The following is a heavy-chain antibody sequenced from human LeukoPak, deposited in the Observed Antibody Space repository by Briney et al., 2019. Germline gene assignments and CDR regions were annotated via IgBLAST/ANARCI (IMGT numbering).Heavy chain of an antibody. Sequence: GASVKVSCTASGYTFTSYGMSWVRQAPGQGLEWMGWISAYNGNTNYAQKLQGRVTMTTDTSTSTAYMGLRSLRSDDTAVYYCARGATSDDFDYWGQGTLVTVSS. J-gene: IGHJ4*02. D-gene: IGHD1-26*01. V-gene: IGHV1-18*01. CDR1: GYTFTSYG. CDR2: ISAYNGNT. CDR3: ARGATSDDFDY.